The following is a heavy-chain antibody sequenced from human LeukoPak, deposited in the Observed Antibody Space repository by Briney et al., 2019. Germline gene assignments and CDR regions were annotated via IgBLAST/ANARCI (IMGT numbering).Heavy chain of an antibody. CDR2: ISCSSSYI. Sequence: PGGSLRLSCAASGFTFGSCSMNWVRQAPGKGLEWVSSISCSSSYIYYADSVKGRFTISRDNAKNSLYLQMNSLRAEDTAVYYCARDYETISAYYYDSSGYSFFDYWDQGTLVTVSS. V-gene: IGHV3-21*01. J-gene: IGHJ4*02. CDR3: ARDYETISAYYYDSSGYSFFDY. D-gene: IGHD3-22*01. CDR1: GFTFGSCS.